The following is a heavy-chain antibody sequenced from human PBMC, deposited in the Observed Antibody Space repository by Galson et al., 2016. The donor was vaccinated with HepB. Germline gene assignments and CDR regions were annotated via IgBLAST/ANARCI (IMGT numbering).Heavy chain of an antibody. J-gene: IGHJ5*02. CDR3: VYYCARDCSGGTCYGTT. Sequence: SVTVSCKASGYTFTSYGISWVRQAPGQGLEWMGWISAYNGNTHYAQQLQGRVTMTTDTSTSTAYMELRSLRSDDTADDTAVYYCARDCSGGTCYGTTWGQGTLVTVSS. D-gene: IGHD2-15*01. V-gene: IGHV1-18*01. CDR1: GYTFTSYG. CDR2: ISAYNGNT.